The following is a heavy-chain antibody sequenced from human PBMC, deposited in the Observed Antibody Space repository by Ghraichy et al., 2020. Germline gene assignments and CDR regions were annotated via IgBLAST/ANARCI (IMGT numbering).Heavy chain of an antibody. V-gene: IGHV3-7*01. Sequence: GGSLRLSCAASGFTFSSYWMSWVRQAPGKGLEWVTNIKHDGSEKYYVDSVKGRFTISRDNVKNSLYLQMNSLRAEDTAVYYCARAVASSWYERYSYYYMDVWGKGTTVTVSS. J-gene: IGHJ6*03. CDR3: ARAVASSWYERYSYYYMDV. CDR2: IKHDGSEK. CDR1: GFTFSSYW. D-gene: IGHD6-13*01.